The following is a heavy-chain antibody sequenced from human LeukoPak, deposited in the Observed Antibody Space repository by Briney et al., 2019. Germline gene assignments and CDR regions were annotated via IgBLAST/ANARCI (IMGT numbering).Heavy chain of an antibody. Sequence: SETLSLTCTVSGYSISSGYYWGWIRQPPGKGLEWIGSIYHSGSTNYNPSLKSRVTISVDTSKNQFSLKLSSVTAADTAVYYCTIYHNLGSIVVVPAAIAGFDPWGQGTLVTVSS. D-gene: IGHD2-2*01. CDR3: TIYHNLGSIVVVPAAIAGFDP. V-gene: IGHV4-38-2*02. CDR1: GYSISSGYY. J-gene: IGHJ5*02. CDR2: IYHSGST.